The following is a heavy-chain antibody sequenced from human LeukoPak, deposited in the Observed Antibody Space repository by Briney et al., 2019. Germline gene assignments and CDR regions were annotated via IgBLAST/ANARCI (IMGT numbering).Heavy chain of an antibody. J-gene: IGHJ4*02. Sequence: PGESLTISCKGSGYSFTSYWIGWVRQMPGKGLEWMGIIYPGDSDTRYSPSFQGQVTISADKSISTAYLQWSSLKASDTAMYYCARHESVDTAMVGFDYWGQGTLVTVSS. V-gene: IGHV5-51*01. D-gene: IGHD5-18*01. CDR3: ARHESVDTAMVGFDY. CDR2: IYPGDSDT. CDR1: GYSFTSYW.